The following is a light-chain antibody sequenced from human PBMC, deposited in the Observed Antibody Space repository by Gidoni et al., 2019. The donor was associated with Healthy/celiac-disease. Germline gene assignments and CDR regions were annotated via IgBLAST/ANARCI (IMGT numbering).Light chain of an antibody. V-gene: IGLV2-14*03. CDR2: DVS. J-gene: IGLJ2*01. Sequence: QSALTQPASVSGSPRQSITISCTGTSSYVGGYNYVSWYQQHPGKAPKLMIYDVSNRPSGVSNRCSGSKAGNTASLTISGLQAEDEADYYCSSYTSSSTPVFGGGTKLTVL. CDR1: SSYVGGYNY. CDR3: SSYTSSSTPV.